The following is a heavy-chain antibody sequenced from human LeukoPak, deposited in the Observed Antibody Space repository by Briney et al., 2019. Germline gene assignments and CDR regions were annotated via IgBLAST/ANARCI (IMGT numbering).Heavy chain of an antibody. Sequence: GGSLRLSCAASDLTVIANYMTWVRQAPGKGLECVAVIHNNDDTYYAASVRGRFTISRDTSNHMLYLQMDSLRAEDTAVYYCTSGSAAMGDYWGQGTLVTVSS. J-gene: IGHJ4*02. CDR1: DLTVIANY. CDR2: IHNNDDT. V-gene: IGHV3-53*01. D-gene: IGHD5-18*01. CDR3: TSGSAAMGDY.